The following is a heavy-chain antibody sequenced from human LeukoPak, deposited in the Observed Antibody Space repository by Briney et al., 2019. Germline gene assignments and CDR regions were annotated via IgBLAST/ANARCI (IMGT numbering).Heavy chain of an antibody. J-gene: IGHJ4*02. CDR2: INPSGGST. D-gene: IGHD2-2*02. Sequence: ASVKVSCKASGCTFTSYYMHWVRQAPGQGLEWMGIINPSGGSTSYAQKFQGRVTMTRDTSTSTVYMELSSLRSEDTAVYYCARGDIVVVPAAIYVDYWGQGTLVTVSS. CDR1: GCTFTSYY. V-gene: IGHV1-46*01. CDR3: ARGDIVVVPAAIYVDY.